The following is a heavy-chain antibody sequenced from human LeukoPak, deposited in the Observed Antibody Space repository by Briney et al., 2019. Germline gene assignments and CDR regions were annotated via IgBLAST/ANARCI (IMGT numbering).Heavy chain of an antibody. CDR2: IYYTGST. V-gene: IGHV4-30-4*07. CDR3: ARREYQLLWRRYYFDY. Sequence: SETLSLTCAVSGGSISSAGYSWSWIRQPPGKGLECIGYIYYTGSTYYNPSLKSRVTISLDTSKNQFSLKLSSVTAADTAVYYCARREYQLLWRRYYFDYWGQGTLVTVSS. D-gene: IGHD2-2*01. CDR1: GGSISSAGYS. J-gene: IGHJ4*02.